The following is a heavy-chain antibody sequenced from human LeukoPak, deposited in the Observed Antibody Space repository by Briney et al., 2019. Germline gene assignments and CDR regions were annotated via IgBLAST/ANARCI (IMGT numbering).Heavy chain of an antibody. D-gene: IGHD6-6*01. CDR1: GGSFSGYY. CDR3: TRRGQLDGVYSYSDY. V-gene: IGHV4-34*01. J-gene: IGHJ4*02. Sequence: SETLSLTCAVYGGSFSGYYWSWIRQPPGEGLEWIGIISYSGDTYYNPSLQSRVTISIDTSKNQFSVKLSSVTAADTNVYYCTRRGQLDGVYSYSDYWGQGILVTVSS. CDR2: ISYSGDT.